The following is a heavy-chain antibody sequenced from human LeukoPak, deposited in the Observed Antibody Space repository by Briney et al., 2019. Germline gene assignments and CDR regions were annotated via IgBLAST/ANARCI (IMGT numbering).Heavy chain of an antibody. CDR1: GYTFTVYY. J-gene: IGHJ6*02. V-gene: IGHV1-2*02. Sequence: ASVTVSCTVSGYTFTVYYMHWVRQAPGQGIGWMGWINPNSGGTKYAQNFQGRVTMTRDTSISTAYMELKSLRSDDTAVYYCARVRIGQQLDKYYYYAMDVWGQGTTVTVSS. D-gene: IGHD6-13*01. CDR2: INPNSGGT. CDR3: ARVRIGQQLDKYYYYAMDV.